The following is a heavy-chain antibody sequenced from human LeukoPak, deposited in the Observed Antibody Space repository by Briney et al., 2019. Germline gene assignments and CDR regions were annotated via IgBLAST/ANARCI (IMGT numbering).Heavy chain of an antibody. V-gene: IGHV1-2*02. CDR2: MNPNTGGA. J-gene: IGHJ4*02. CDR3: AREAGDCSSTSCYYDY. Sequence: ASVKVSCKASGYTFTNYYLHWVRQAPGQGFEWMGGMNPNTGGANYAQKFQGRVTITADESTSTAYMELSSLRSEDTAVYYCAREAGDCSSTSCYYDYWGQGTLVTVSS. CDR1: GYTFTNYY. D-gene: IGHD2-2*01.